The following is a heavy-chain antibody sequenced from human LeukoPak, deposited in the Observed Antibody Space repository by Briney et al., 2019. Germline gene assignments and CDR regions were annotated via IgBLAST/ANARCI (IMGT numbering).Heavy chain of an antibody. CDR1: GGTFSSYA. D-gene: IGHD5-12*01. J-gene: IGHJ4*02. CDR2: IIPIFGTA. Sequence: SVKVSCKASGGTFSSYAISWVRQAPGQGLEWMGRIIPIFGTANYAQKFQGRVTITTDESTSIAYMELSSLRSEDTAVYYCAREDIVARYFDYWGQGTLVTVSS. V-gene: IGHV1-69*05. CDR3: AREDIVARYFDY.